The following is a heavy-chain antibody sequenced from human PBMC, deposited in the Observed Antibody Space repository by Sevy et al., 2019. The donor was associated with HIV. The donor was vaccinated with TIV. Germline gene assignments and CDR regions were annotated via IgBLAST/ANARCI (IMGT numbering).Heavy chain of an antibody. Sequence: GGSLRLSCAASGFTFDDYAMHWVRQAPGKGLEWVSGISWNSGSIGYADSVKGRFTISRDNAKNSLYLQMNSLRAEDTALYYCAKGYSYDSSGYWGIYFDYWGQGTLVTVSS. CDR2: ISWNSGSI. D-gene: IGHD3-22*01. CDR3: AKGYSYDSSGYWGIYFDY. V-gene: IGHV3-9*01. J-gene: IGHJ4*02. CDR1: GFTFDDYA.